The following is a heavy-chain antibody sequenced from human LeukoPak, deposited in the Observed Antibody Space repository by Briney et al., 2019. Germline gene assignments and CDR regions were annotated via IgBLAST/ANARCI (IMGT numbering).Heavy chain of an antibody. Sequence: GGSLRLSCAASGFTFSSYWMHWVRQAPGKGLVWVSRINSDGSSTSYADSVKGRFTISRDSAKNSLYLQMNSLRAEDTAVYYCARGGVGGLSTHFDYWGQGTLVTVSS. CDR1: GFTFSSYW. CDR2: INSDGSST. V-gene: IGHV3-74*01. D-gene: IGHD2-2*01. CDR3: ARGGVGGLSTHFDY. J-gene: IGHJ4*02.